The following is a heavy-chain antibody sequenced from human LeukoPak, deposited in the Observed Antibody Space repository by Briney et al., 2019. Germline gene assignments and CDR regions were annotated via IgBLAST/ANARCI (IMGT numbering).Heavy chain of an antibody. CDR2: VKSKTDGGTT. Sequence: PGGTLRLSCAASGFTFRNAYMNWVRQAAGKGLEWVGHVKSKTDGGTTDYAAPVKGRFTIARDESKDTVYLQTTSLKTEDTAVYYCIIGATPRWGQGTLVTVSS. J-gene: IGHJ4*02. D-gene: IGHD2-15*01. V-gene: IGHV3-15*01. CDR3: IIGATPR. CDR1: GFTFRNAY.